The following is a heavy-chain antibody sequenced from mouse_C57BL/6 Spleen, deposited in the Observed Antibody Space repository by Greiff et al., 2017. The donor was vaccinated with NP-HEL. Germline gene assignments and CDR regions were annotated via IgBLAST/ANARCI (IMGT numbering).Heavy chain of an antibody. V-gene: IGHV1-76*01. CDR2: IYPGSGNT. CDR1: GYTFTDYY. Sequence: QVHVKQSGAELVRPGASVKLSCKASGYTFTDYYINWVKQRPGQGLEWIARIYPGSGNTYYNEKFKGKATLTAEKSSSTAYMQLSSLTSEDSAVYFCARNNYWYFDVWGTGTTVTVSS. CDR3: ARNNYWYFDV. J-gene: IGHJ1*03.